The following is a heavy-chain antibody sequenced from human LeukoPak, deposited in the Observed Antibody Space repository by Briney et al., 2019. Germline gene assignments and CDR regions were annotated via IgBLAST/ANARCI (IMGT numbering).Heavy chain of an antibody. V-gene: IGHV4-59*08. CDR1: GGSISSYY. CDR2: IYYSGST. CDR3: ARHPGGYCSGGSCYSDYYYGMDV. D-gene: IGHD2-15*01. Sequence: SETLSLTCTVSGGSISSYYWSWIRQPPGKGLERIGYIYYSGSTNYNPSLKSRVTISVDTSKNQFSLKLSSVTAADTAVYYCARHPGGYCSGGSCYSDYYYGMDVWGQGTTVTVSS. J-gene: IGHJ6*02.